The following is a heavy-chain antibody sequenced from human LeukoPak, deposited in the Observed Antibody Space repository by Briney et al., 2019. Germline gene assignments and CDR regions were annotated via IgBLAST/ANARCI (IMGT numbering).Heavy chain of an antibody. Sequence: PGGSLRLSCGASGFTFTNSWMAWVRQAPGKGLEWVATIRPDGGETNYVDSVKGRFTISRDNAKNSVFLQMTSLRADDTAVYFCARDGAYSSFDYWGQGTRVAVSS. CDR1: GFTFTNSW. CDR3: ARDGAYSSFDY. V-gene: IGHV3-7*01. CDR2: IRPDGGET. D-gene: IGHD4-11*01. J-gene: IGHJ4*02.